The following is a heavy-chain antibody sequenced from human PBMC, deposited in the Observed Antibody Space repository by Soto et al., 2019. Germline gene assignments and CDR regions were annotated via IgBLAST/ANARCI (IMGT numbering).Heavy chain of an antibody. CDR2: MWYDGSNK. V-gene: IGHV3-33*01. CDR3: ARDGSSIAARQDY. J-gene: IGHJ4*02. D-gene: IGHD6-6*01. CDR1: GFTFSSYG. Sequence: GGSLRLSCAASGFTFSSYGMHWVRQAPGKGLEWVAVMWYDGSNKYYADSVKGRFTISRDNSKNTLYLQMNSLRAEDTAVYYCARDGSSIAARQDYWGQGTLVTVSS.